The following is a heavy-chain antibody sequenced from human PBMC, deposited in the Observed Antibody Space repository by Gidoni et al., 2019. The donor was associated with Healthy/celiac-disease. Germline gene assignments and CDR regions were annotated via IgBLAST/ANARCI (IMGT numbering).Heavy chain of an antibody. CDR1: GYTFTSYD. J-gene: IGHJ6*02. V-gene: IGHV1-8*01. Sequence: QVQLVQSGAEVKKPGASVKVSCKASGYTFTSYDINWVRQATGQGLEWMGWMNPNSGNTGYAQKFQDRVTMTRNTSISTAYMELSSLRSEDTAVYYCASEQRIVGASPYGMDVWGQGTTVTVSS. CDR2: MNPNSGNT. CDR3: ASEQRIVGASPYGMDV. D-gene: IGHD1-26*01.